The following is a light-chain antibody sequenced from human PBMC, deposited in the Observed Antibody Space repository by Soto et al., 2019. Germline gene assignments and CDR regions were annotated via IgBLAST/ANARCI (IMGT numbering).Light chain of an antibody. J-gene: IGKJ2*01. CDR1: QSVSSY. CDR3: QQRSNWLPYT. V-gene: IGKV3-11*01. Sequence: EILLTQSPATLSLSPGERATLSCRASQSVSSYLAWYQQKPGQAPRLLIYDASNRATGIPARFSGSGSGTDFALTISSLEPEDFAVYYCQQRSNWLPYTFGQGTKLEIK. CDR2: DAS.